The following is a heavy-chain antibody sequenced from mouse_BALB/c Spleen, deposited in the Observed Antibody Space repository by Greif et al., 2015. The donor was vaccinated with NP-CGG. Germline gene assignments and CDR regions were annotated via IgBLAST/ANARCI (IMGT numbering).Heavy chain of an antibody. V-gene: IGHV1S22*01. CDR2: IYPGSGST. J-gene: IGHJ3*01. CDR1: GYTFTSYW. D-gene: IGHD1-1*01. CDR3: TRERDYYGSLAY. Sequence: LQQSGSELVRPGASVKLSCKASGYTFTSYWMHWVKQRHGQGLEWIGNIYPGSGSTNYDEKFKSKGTLTVDTSSSXAYMHLSSLTSEDSAVYYCTRERDYYGSLAYWGQGTLVIVSA.